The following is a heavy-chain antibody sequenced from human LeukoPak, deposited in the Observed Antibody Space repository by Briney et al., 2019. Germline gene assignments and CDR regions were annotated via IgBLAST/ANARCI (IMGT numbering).Heavy chain of an antibody. CDR3: ARSVPAAAGTLYYFDY. V-gene: IGHV1-2*02. CDR2: INPNSGGT. CDR1: GYTFTGYY. D-gene: IGHD6-13*01. Sequence: ASVKVSCKASGYTFTGYYMHWVRQAPGQGLEWMGWINPNSGGTNYAQKLQGRVTMTTDTSTSTAYMELRSLRSDDTAVYYCARSVPAAAGTLYYFDYWGQGTLVTVSS. J-gene: IGHJ4*02.